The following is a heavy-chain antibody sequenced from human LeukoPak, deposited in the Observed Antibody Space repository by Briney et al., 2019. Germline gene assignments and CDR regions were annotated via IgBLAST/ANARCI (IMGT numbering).Heavy chain of an antibody. V-gene: IGHV3-21*01. CDR3: ARASTEYAVKVGFDT. CDR1: GFTFRDHT. D-gene: IGHD4-17*01. CDR2: VSFGSSYI. J-gene: IGHJ5*02. Sequence: WGSLRLSCAASGFTFRDHTMNWVRQSPGKGLQWVSYVSFGSSYISYADSLKGRFTISRDDAKSSVYLEMTSLRTEDTAVYYCARASTEYAVKVGFDTWGPGTLVTVS.